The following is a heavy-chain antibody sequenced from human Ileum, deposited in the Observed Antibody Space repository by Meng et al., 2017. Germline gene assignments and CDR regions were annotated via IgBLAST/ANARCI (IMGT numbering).Heavy chain of an antibody. CDR2: INHNGNT. CDR1: GGSFSGYY. CDR3: ASARYDN. V-gene: IGHV4-34*01. J-gene: IGHJ4*02. Sequence: QVQLQQWGAGLLKPSETLSLTCAVYGGSFSGYYWTGIRQPPGKGLEWIGEINHNGNTNYKPSLKSRVTISVDTSKKKFALRLTSVTAADTAVYYCASARYDNWGQGTLVTVSS.